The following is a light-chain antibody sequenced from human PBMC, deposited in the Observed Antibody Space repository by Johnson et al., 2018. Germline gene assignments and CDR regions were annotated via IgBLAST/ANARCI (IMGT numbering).Light chain of an antibody. CDR2: ENN. CDR1: SSNIGNNY. Sequence: QSVLTQPPSVSAAPGQKVTISCSGSSSNIGNNYVSWYQQLPGTAPKLLIYENNKRPSGIPDRFSGSKSGTSATLGITGLQTGDEADYYCGTWDSSLGAGNFFGTGTTVTFL. CDR3: GTWDSSLGAGNF. V-gene: IGLV1-51*02. J-gene: IGLJ1*01.